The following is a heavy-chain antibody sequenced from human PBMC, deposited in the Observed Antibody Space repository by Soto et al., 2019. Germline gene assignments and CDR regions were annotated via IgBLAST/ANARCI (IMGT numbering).Heavy chain of an antibody. Sequence: QVQLVESGGGVVQPGRSLRLSCAASGFTFSSYAMHWVRQAPGKGLEWVAVISYDGSNKYYADSVKGRFTISRGNSKNTLYLQMNSLRAEDTAVYYCARGGRWLQPTLDYWGQGTLVTVSS. D-gene: IGHD1-26*01. J-gene: IGHJ4*02. CDR1: GFTFSSYA. CDR3: ARGGRWLQPTLDY. V-gene: IGHV3-30-3*01. CDR2: ISYDGSNK.